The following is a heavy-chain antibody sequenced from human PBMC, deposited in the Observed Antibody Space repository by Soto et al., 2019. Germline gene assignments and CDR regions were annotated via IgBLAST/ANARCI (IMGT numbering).Heavy chain of an antibody. J-gene: IGHJ6*01. D-gene: IGHD6-13*01. Sequence: ASVKVSCKASGYTFTSYGISWVGQAPGQGLEWMGWISAYNGNTNYAQKLQGRVTMTTDTSTSTAYMELRSLRSDDTAVYYCARDYSRSWHYYYGMEVWGQGTTDIVTS. CDR1: GYTFTSYG. V-gene: IGHV1-18*01. CDR3: ARDYSRSWHYYYGMEV. CDR2: ISAYNGNT.